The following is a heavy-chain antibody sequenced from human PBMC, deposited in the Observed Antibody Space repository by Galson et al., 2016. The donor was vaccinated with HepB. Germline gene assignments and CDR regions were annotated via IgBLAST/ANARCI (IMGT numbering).Heavy chain of an antibody. Sequence: SLRLSCASSGSTFGDYPMSWFRQAPGRGLEWVAYIRTKTYGATTDYGASMQGRFTISRDDSKSIAYLEMNSLKTEDTAVYYCARAFRIVGDAFDIWGQGTMVTVSS. D-gene: IGHD2/OR15-2a*01. CDR1: GSTFGDYP. J-gene: IGHJ3*02. CDR3: ARAFRIVGDAFDI. V-gene: IGHV3-49*03. CDR2: IRTKTYGATT.